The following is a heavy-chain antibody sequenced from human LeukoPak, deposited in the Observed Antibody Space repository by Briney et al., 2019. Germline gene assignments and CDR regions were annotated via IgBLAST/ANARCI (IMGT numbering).Heavy chain of an antibody. Sequence: GASVKVSCKASGYTFTDYYMRWVRQAPEQGLEWMGWINPKSGGTNYAQKFQGRVTMTTDTSISTAYMELSRLRSDDTAVYYCAREMRIEYDYGDYGMGFDYWGQGTLVTVSS. CDR3: AREMRIEYDYGDYGMGFDY. D-gene: IGHD4-17*01. CDR2: INPKSGGT. V-gene: IGHV1-2*02. CDR1: GYTFTDYY. J-gene: IGHJ4*02.